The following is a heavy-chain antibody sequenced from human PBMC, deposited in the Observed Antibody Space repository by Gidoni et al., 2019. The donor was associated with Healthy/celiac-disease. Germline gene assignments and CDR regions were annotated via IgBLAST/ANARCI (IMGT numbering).Heavy chain of an antibody. Sequence: QVQLVQSGAEVKKPGASVQVSCQVSGYTLTELSMHWVRQAPGKGLEWMGGFDPEDGETIYAQKFQGRVTMTEDTSTDTAYMELSSLRSEDTAVYYCATVDNWNPAPSMDVWGQGTTVTVSS. CDR3: ATVDNWNPAPSMDV. J-gene: IGHJ6*02. V-gene: IGHV1-24*01. CDR2: FDPEDGET. CDR1: GYTLTELS. D-gene: IGHD1-20*01.